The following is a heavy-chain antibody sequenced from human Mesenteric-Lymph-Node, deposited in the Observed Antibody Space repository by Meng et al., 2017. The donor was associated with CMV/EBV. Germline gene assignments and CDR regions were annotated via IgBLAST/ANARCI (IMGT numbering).Heavy chain of an antibody. CDR2: IYASESV. J-gene: IGHJ6*02. Sequence: ESLKISCSVSGGSVSSGSYYWSWIRQPPGKGPEWIGEIYASESVNYNPSLKSRVTISADTSKNQLSLTVTSVTAADTAVYYCARRPRHYFGMDVWGQGTTVTVSS. CDR3: ARRPRHYFGMDV. V-gene: IGHV4-61*01. D-gene: IGHD1-1*01. CDR1: GGSVSSGSYY.